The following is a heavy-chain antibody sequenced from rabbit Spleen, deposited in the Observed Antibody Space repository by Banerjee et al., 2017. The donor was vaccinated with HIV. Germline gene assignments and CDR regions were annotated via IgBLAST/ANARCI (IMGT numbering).Heavy chain of an antibody. V-gene: IGHV1S45*01. CDR1: GFSFSDRDV. J-gene: IGHJ4*01. Sequence: QEQLVESGGGLVKPEGSLTLACKASGFSFSDRDVMCWVHQAPGKGLQWIACINTYTGKPVYATWPKGRFTISRTSSTTVTLQMTSLTAADTATYFCARDLASVVGWNFNLWGPGTLVTVS. D-gene: IGHD3-1*01. CDR3: ARDLASVVGWNFNL. CDR2: INTYTGKP.